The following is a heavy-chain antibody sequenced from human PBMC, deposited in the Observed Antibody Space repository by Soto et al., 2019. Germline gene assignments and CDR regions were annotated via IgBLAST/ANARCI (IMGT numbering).Heavy chain of an antibody. CDR1: GGSISSYY. J-gene: IGHJ4*02. Sequence: SETLSLTCTVSGGSISSYYWSWIRQPPGKGLEWIGYIYYSGSTNYNPSLKSRVTISVDTSKNQFSLKLSSVTAADTAVYYCARDLNCSSTSCYTGFDYWGQGTLVTVS. CDR3: ARDLNCSSTSCYTGFDY. D-gene: IGHD2-2*02. V-gene: IGHV4-59*01. CDR2: IYYSGST.